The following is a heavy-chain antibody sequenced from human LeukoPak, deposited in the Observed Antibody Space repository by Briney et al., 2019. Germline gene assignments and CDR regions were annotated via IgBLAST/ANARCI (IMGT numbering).Heavy chain of an antibody. Sequence: SVKVSCKASGGTFSSYAISWVRQAPGQGLEWMGGIFPIFGTANYAQKFQGRVTITADESTSTAYMELSSLRSEDTAVYYCARARLADCSSTSCYAWYSGYDRIDAFDIWGQGTMVTVSS. CDR1: GGTFSSYA. D-gene: IGHD2-2*01. CDR3: ARARLADCSSTSCYAWYSGYDRIDAFDI. CDR2: IFPIFGTA. V-gene: IGHV1-69*13. J-gene: IGHJ3*02.